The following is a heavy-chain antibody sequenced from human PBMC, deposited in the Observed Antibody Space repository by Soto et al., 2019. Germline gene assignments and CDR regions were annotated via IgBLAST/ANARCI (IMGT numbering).Heavy chain of an antibody. Sequence: GKGLEWIGYVYDTGSTNYSPSLKSRVTISLDTSKNQFYLKLRSVTAADTAVYYCVNSVLRGTPLYGLDVSGQRTTVSVPS. D-gene: IGHD3-10*01. J-gene: IGHJ6*02. V-gene: IGHV4-59*01. CDR3: VNSVLRGTPLYGLDV. CDR2: VYDTGST.